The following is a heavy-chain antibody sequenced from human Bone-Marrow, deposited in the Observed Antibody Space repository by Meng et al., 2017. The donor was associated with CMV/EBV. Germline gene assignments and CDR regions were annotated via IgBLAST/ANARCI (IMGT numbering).Heavy chain of an antibody. CDR3: ARGAYPPPGYYYGMDV. D-gene: IGHD1-26*01. CDR1: GGTFSSYT. V-gene: IGHV1-69*02. CDR2: IIPILGIA. Sequence: SVKVSCKASGGTFSSYTISWVRQAPGQGLEWMGRIIPILGIANYAQKFQGRVTITADKSTSTAYMELSSLRSEDTAVYYCARGAYPPPGYYYGMDVWGQGTTVTVSS. J-gene: IGHJ6*02.